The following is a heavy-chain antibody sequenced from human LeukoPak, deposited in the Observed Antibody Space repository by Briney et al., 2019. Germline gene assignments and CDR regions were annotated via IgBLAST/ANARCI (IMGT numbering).Heavy chain of an antibody. Sequence: SETLSLTCIVSGGSISSYYWSWIRQPPGKGLEWIGYIYYSGSTNYNPSLKSRVTISVDTFKKQVSLKLSSVTAADTAVYYCARDRQMVRGDDYYYMDVWGKGTTVTVSS. CDR3: ARDRQMVRGDDYYYMDV. CDR2: IYYSGST. CDR1: GGSISSYY. J-gene: IGHJ6*03. D-gene: IGHD3-10*01. V-gene: IGHV4-59*01.